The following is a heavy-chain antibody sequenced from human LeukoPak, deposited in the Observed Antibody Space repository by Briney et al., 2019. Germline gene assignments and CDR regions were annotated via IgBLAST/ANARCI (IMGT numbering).Heavy chain of an antibody. CDR2: INSDGSST. V-gene: IGHV3-74*01. CDR3: ARDHILWFGELFDY. J-gene: IGHJ4*02. D-gene: IGHD3-10*01. Sequence: PGGSLRLSCVASGFTFSSYWMHWVRQAPGKGLVWVSRINSDGSSTSYADSVKGRLTISRDNAKNTLYLQMNSLRAEDTAVYYCARDHILWFGELFDYWGQGTLVTVSS. CDR1: GFTFSSYW.